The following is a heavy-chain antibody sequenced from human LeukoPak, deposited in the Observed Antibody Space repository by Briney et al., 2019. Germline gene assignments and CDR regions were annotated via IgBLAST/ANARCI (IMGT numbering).Heavy chain of an antibody. V-gene: IGHV4-34*01. CDR1: GGSFSGYY. D-gene: IGHD3-22*01. CDR3: ARAGYYYDSSGYSPLYNWFDP. Sequence: SETLSLTCAVYGGSFSGYYWSWIRQPPGKGLEWIGEINHSGSTNYNPSLKSRVTISVDTSKNQFSLKLSSVTAADTAVYYCARAGYYYDSSGYSPLYNWFDPWGQGTLVTVSS. J-gene: IGHJ5*02. CDR2: INHSGST.